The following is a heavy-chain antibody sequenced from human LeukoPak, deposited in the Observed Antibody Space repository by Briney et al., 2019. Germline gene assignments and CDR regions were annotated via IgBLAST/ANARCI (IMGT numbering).Heavy chain of an antibody. Sequence: GGSLRLSCAASGFTFSNYWMHWVRHAPGKGLVWVSRINSDGSSTSYADSVKGRFTISRDNAKNTLYLQMNSLRAEDTAVYYCARDQITAAGYNWFDPWGQGTLVTVSS. CDR2: INSDGSST. CDR1: GFTFSNYW. V-gene: IGHV3-74*01. D-gene: IGHD6-13*01. CDR3: ARDQITAAGYNWFDP. J-gene: IGHJ5*02.